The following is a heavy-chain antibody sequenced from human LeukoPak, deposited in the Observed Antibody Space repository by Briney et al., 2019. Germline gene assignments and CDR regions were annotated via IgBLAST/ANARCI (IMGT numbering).Heavy chain of an antibody. CDR2: IYPGDSDT. V-gene: IGHV5-51*01. J-gene: IGHJ4*02. CDR1: GSSFSGYW. D-gene: IGHD3-16*01. Sequence: GESLKISCQGSGSSFSGYWVGWVRQLPGKGLEWMGIIYPGDSDTRYSPSFQGQVTISVDKSRSAAYLQWSSLKATDTAMYFCARRYFDYDDHERAYYFDTWGQGTLVTVSS. CDR3: ARRYFDYDDHERAYYFDT.